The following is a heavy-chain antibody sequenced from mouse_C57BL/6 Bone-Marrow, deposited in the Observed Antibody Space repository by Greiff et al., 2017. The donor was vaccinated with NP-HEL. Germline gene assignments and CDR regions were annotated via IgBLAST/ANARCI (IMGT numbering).Heavy chain of an antibody. CDR2: IDPNSGGT. CDR1: GYTFTSYW. D-gene: IGHD1-1*01. J-gene: IGHJ4*01. V-gene: IGHV1-72*01. CDR3: ARWDYGSSYGDAMDY. Sequence: QVQLQQPGAELVKPGASVKLSCKASGYTFTSYWMHWVKQRPGRGLEWIGRIDPNSGGTKYNEKFKSKATLTVDKPSSTAYMQLSSLTSEESAVYYCARWDYGSSYGDAMDYWGQGTSVTVSS.